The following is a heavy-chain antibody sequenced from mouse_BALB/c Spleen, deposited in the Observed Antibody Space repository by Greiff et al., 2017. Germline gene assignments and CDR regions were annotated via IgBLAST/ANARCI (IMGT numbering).Heavy chain of an antibody. CDR1: GFTFTDYY. J-gene: IGHJ4*01. CDR2: IRNKANGYTT. Sequence: EVKVEESGGGLVQPGGSLRLSCATSGFTFTDYYMSWVRQPPGKALEWLGFIRNKANGYTTEYSASVKGRFTISRDNSQSILYLQMNTLRAEDSATYYCARDNYYYAMDYWGQGTSVTVSS. CDR3: ARDNYYYAMDY. V-gene: IGHV7-3*02.